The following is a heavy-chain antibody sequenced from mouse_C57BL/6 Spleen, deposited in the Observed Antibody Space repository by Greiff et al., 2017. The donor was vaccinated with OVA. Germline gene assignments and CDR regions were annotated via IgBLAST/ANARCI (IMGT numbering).Heavy chain of an antibody. J-gene: IGHJ3*01. D-gene: IGHD2-4*01. V-gene: IGHV1-26*01. Sequence: VQLQQSGPELVKPGASVKISCKASGYTFTDYYMNWVKQRPGKSLEWIGDINPNNGGTSYNQKFKGKATLPVDKSSNTAYMEIRSLTSEDSAVYYCASQLRQTFWFAYRGPGTPVTVSA. CDR2: INPNNGGT. CDR3: ASQLRQTFWFAY. CDR1: GYTFTDYY.